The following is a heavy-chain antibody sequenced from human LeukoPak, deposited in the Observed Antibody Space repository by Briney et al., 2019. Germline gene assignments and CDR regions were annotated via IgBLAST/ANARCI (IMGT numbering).Heavy chain of an antibody. CDR3: ARVMQQLVLGTGLIDY. Sequence: SETLSLTCTVSGGSISSYYWSWIRQPAGKGLEWIGRIYTSGSTNYNPSLKSRVTMSVDTSKNQFSLKLSSVTAADTAVYYCARVMQQLVLGTGLIDYWGQGTLVTVSS. V-gene: IGHV4-4*07. CDR2: IYTSGST. CDR1: GGSISSYY. J-gene: IGHJ4*02. D-gene: IGHD6-13*01.